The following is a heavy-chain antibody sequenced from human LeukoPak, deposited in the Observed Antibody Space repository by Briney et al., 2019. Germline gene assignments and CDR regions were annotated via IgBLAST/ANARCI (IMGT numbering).Heavy chain of an antibody. D-gene: IGHD2-2*01. CDR3: ADRGCSSTSCPPKFDP. CDR2: ISYDGSNK. V-gene: IGHV3-30*03. Sequence: GGSLRLSCAASGFTFSSYGMHWVRQAPGKGLEWVAAISYDGSNKYYADSVKGRFTISRDNSKNTLYLQMNSLRAEDKAVYYFADRGCSSTSCPPKFDPWGQGTLVTVSS. J-gene: IGHJ5*02. CDR1: GFTFSSYG.